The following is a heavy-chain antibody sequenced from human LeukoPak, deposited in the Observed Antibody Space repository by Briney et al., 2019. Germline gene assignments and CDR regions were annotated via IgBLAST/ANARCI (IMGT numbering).Heavy chain of an antibody. J-gene: IGHJ4*02. CDR1: GFTFGDYA. Sequence: SGGSLRLSCAASGFTFGDYAMHWVRQAPGKGLEWVSGISWNSGSIGYADSVKGRFTISRDNAKNSLYLQMNSLRAEDTALYYCAKDQNSGSYQYFDYWGQGTLVTVSS. D-gene: IGHD1-26*01. CDR2: ISWNSGSI. CDR3: AKDQNSGSYQYFDY. V-gene: IGHV3-9*01.